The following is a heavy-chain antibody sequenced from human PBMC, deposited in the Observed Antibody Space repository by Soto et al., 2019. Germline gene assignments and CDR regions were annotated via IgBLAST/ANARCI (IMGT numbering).Heavy chain of an antibody. CDR1: GFTFSSYA. V-gene: IGHV3-30-3*01. CDR2: ISYDGSNK. Sequence: QVQLVESGGGVVQPGRSLRLSCAASGFTFSSYAMHWVRKAPGKGLEWVAVISYDGSNKYYADSVKGRFTISRDNSKNTLYLQMNSLRAEDTAVYYCARDGEWLIWGQGTMVTVSS. CDR3: ARDGEWLI. J-gene: IGHJ3*02. D-gene: IGHD5-12*01.